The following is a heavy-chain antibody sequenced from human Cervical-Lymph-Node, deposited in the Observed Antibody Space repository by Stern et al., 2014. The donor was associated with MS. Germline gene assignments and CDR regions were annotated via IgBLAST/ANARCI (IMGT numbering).Heavy chain of an antibody. CDR1: GFTFSSYG. J-gene: IGHJ4*02. Sequence: VQLEESGGGVVQPGRSLRLSCAASGFTFSSYGIHWVRQTPGKGLEWVAVIWYDGSNIYYADSVKGRFTISRYNSENTVYLQMNSLRAEDTAVYYCAKGDSSSPLEYWGQGTLVTVSS. V-gene: IGHV3-33*06. D-gene: IGHD6-6*01. CDR2: IWYDGSNI. CDR3: AKGDSSSPLEY.